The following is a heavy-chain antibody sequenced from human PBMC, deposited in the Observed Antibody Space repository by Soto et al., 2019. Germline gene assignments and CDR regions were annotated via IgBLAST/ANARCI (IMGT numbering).Heavy chain of an antibody. CDR1: GFPFSSYV. V-gene: IGHV3-23*01. D-gene: IGHD4-4*01. Sequence: GSLRLSCAASGFPFSSYVMSWVRQAPGKGLEWVSGISGGGSNTFYADYVKGRFTISRDNSKNTLLLQMNSLGAEDTAVYYCAKDSNKYSSSLRGRYFDYWGQGTLVTVSS. CDR2: ISGGGSNT. CDR3: AKDSNKYSSSLRGRYFDY. J-gene: IGHJ4*03.